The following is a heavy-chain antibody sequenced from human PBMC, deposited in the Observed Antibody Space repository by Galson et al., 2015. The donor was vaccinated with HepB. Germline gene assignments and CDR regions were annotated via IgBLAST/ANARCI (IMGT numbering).Heavy chain of an antibody. Sequence: TLSLTCAVSGGSISSGGYSWSWIRQPPGKGLEWIGYIYHSGSTYYNPSLKSRVTISVDRSKNQFSLKLSSVTAADTAVYYCARLGDYYDSSGYYHAFDIWGQGTMVTVSS. V-gene: IGHV4-30-2*01. CDR3: ARLGDYYDSSGYYHAFDI. J-gene: IGHJ3*02. D-gene: IGHD3-22*01. CDR1: GGSISSGGYS. CDR2: IYHSGST.